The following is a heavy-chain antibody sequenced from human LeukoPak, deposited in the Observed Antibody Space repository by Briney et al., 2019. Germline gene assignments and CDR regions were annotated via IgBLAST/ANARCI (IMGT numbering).Heavy chain of an antibody. J-gene: IGHJ2*01. Sequence: GGSLRLSCAASGFTFSSYGMHWVRQAPGKGLEWVAVIWYDGSNKYYADSVKGRFTISRDNSKNTLYLQMNSLRAEDMAVYYCARGGSYYTPHWYFDLWGRGTLVTVSS. CDR1: GFTFSSYG. D-gene: IGHD1-26*01. V-gene: IGHV3-33*01. CDR3: ARGGSYYTPHWYFDL. CDR2: IWYDGSNK.